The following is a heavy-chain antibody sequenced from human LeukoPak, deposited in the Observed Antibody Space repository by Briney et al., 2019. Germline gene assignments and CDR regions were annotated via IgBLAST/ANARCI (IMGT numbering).Heavy chain of an antibody. D-gene: IGHD1-26*01. CDR3: AKSGTIVGATTGMDV. CDR1: GFTFSSYA. CDR2: ISGSGGST. Sequence: GSLRLSCAASGFTFSSYAMSWVRQAPGKGLEWVSAISGSGGSTYYADSVKGRFTISRDNSKNTLYLQMNSLRAEDTAVYYRAKSGTIVGATTGMDVWGQGTTVTVSS. J-gene: IGHJ6*02. V-gene: IGHV3-23*01.